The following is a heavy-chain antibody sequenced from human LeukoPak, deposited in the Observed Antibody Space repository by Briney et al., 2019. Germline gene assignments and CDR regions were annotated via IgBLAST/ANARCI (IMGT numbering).Heavy chain of an antibody. V-gene: IGHV4-39*01. D-gene: IGHD1-1*01. CDR1: GASISSSPYF. J-gene: IGHJ4*02. Sequence: KPSETLSLTCTVSGASISSSPYFWGWIRQPPGKGLEWIGSFYYNGYTYDNPSLKSRVTMSVDTSKNQFSLNLSSVTAADTAVYYCGSGTTGTTGPFDYWGQGTLVTASS. CDR3: GSGTTGTTGPFDY. CDR2: FYYNGYT.